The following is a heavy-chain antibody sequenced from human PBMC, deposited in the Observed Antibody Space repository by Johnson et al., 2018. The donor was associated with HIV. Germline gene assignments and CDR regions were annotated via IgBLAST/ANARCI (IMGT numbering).Heavy chain of an antibody. CDR1: GFTFSSYA. CDR2: ISYDGSNK. V-gene: IGHV3-30-3*01. D-gene: IGHD3-9*01. Sequence: QVQLVESGGGVVQPGRSLRLSCAASGFTFSSYAMHWVRQAPGKGLEWVAVISYDGSNKYYADSVKGRFTISRDNSKNTLSLQMNSLRAEDTAVYYCARGAYYDILTGYSDSFDIWGQGTMVTVSS. CDR3: ARGAYYDILTGYSDSFDI. J-gene: IGHJ3*02.